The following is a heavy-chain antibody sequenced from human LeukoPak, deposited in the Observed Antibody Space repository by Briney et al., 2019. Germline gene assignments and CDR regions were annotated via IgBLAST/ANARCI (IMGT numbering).Heavy chain of an antibody. J-gene: IGHJ3*02. CDR2: IYYSGST. CDR3: ARRGYYDSSGYYSYDAFDI. CDR1: GGSISSYY. D-gene: IGHD3-22*01. V-gene: IGHV4-59*01. Sequence: SETLSLXCTVSGGSISSYYWSWIRQPPGKGLEWIGYIYYSGSTNYNPSLKSRVTISVDTSKNQFSLKLSSVTAADTAVYYCARRGYYDSSGYYSYDAFDIWGQGTMVTVSS.